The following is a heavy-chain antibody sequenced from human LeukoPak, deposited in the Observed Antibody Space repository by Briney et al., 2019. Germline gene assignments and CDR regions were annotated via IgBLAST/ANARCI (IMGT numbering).Heavy chain of an antibody. Sequence: GGSLRLSCTASGFTFSDYWMHWVRQAPGKGLVWVSRINSDGSRTNYADCVKGRFTISRDNAKNTVFLQMNSLRAEDAAVYYCARDGYYYDSGGYYYGADAFDIWGQGTVVTVSS. CDR3: ARDGYYYDSGGYYYGADAFDI. CDR2: INSDGSRT. CDR1: GFTFSDYW. D-gene: IGHD3-22*01. J-gene: IGHJ3*02. V-gene: IGHV3-74*01.